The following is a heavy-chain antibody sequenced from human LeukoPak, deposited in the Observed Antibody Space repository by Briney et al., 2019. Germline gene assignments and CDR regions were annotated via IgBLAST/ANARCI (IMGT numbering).Heavy chain of an antibody. J-gene: IGHJ2*01. CDR2: IYYSGST. D-gene: IGHD3-22*01. CDR3: ARHEVEGEYDSTPPGYFDL. CDR1: GGSISSSSYY. Sequence: SETLSLTCTVSGGSISSSSYYWGWIRQPPGKGLEWIGSIYYSGSTYYNPSLKSRVTISVDTSKNQFSLKLSSVTAADTAVYYCARHEVEGEYDSTPPGYFDLWGRGTLVTVSS. V-gene: IGHV4-39*01.